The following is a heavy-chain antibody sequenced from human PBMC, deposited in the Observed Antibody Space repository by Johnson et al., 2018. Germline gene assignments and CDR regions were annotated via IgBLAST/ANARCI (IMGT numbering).Heavy chain of an antibody. D-gene: IGHD3-10*01. Sequence: VQLVESGGGLVKPGGSXRLSCAASGFAFSNEWMSWVRKAPGKGLQWVGRIKRKIDGETTDYAGPVKGTFTISRDDPKNTLYLQMDSLKTEDTAVYYCTTVGSSWGQGTLVTVSS. J-gene: IGHJ5*01. CDR2: IKRKIDGETT. CDR3: TTVGSS. CDR1: GFAFSNEW. V-gene: IGHV3-15*01.